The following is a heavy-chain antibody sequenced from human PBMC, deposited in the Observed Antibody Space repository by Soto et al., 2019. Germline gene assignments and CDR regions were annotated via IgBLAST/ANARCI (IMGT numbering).Heavy chain of an antibody. Sequence: QVHLGQPGAELEKPGASVKVSYKAFGYTFTKFAISWVRQAPGQGLEWMGWVNTYNGKTNNAQNLQGRVTMTRDTSTSTAYMELRSLRSDDTAVYFCAREGIFGVGTPTSDYYYMDVWGSGTTVTVSS. V-gene: IGHV1-18*01. J-gene: IGHJ6*03. CDR1: GYTFTKFA. D-gene: IGHD3-3*01. CDR2: VNTYNGKT. CDR3: AREGIFGVGTPTSDYYYMDV.